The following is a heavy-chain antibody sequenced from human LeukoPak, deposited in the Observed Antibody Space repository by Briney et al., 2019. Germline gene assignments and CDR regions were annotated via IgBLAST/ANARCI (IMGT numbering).Heavy chain of an antibody. CDR1: GGSISSNNW. CDR3: ARDRGGYTYSHDY. V-gene: IGHV4-4*02. D-gene: IGHD5-18*01. CDR2: IYHDGST. Sequence: PSETLSHTCAVSGGSISSNNWWIWVRQSPEKGLEWIGEIYHDGSTNYNPSLKSRVTISMDKSKNQLSLKLNFVTAADTAVYYCARDRGGYTYSHDYWGQGTLVTVSS. J-gene: IGHJ4*02.